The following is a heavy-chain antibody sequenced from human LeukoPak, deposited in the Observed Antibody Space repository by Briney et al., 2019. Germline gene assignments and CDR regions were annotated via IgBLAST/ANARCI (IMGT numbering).Heavy chain of an antibody. D-gene: IGHD3/OR15-3a*01. CDR2: IYYSGST. J-gene: IGHJ4*02. CDR3: ARGGGWTGARKDFDY. V-gene: IGHV4-59*01. CDR1: GGSISYYY. Sequence: PSETLPVTCAVSGGSISYYYWSWIRLTPGKGLEWIGYIYYSGSTNYNPSLRSRVTISVDTSKNQFSLKLTSVTAADTAVYYCARGGGWTGARKDFDYWGEGTRVRLSS.